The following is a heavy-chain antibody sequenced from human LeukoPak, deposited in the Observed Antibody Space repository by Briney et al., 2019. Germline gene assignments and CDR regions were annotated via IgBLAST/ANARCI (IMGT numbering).Heavy chain of an antibody. CDR1: GGSISGHY. Sequence: SETLSLTCTVSGGSISGHYWNWLRQPAGKGLEWIGRIYTGGNTNYNPSLKSRVTMSVDTSKTQFSLNLASVTAADTAVYYCARGSGSNYYDYWGQGTLVTVSS. J-gene: IGHJ4*02. CDR2: IYTGGNT. D-gene: IGHD1-26*01. V-gene: IGHV4-4*07. CDR3: ARGSGSNYYDY.